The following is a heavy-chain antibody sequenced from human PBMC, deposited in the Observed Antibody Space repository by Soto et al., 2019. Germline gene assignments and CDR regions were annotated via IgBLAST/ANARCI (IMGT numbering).Heavy chain of an antibody. CDR2: ISRSGDST. J-gene: IGHJ4*02. D-gene: IGHD3-10*01. CDR3: AKGCYCGSGSYFSTWYDY. V-gene: IGHV3-23*01. CDR1: GLIFSNYG. Sequence: EVQLLESGGGLVQPGGSLRLSCAASGLIFSNYGMSWVRQAPGKGLEWVSGISRSGDSTYYADSVKGRFTMSRDNSKNTLLLQMNSLRAEETAIYYCAKGCYCGSGSYFSTWYDYWGQGTLVTVSS.